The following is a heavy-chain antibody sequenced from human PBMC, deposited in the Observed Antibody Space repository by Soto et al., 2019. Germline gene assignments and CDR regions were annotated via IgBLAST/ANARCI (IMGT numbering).Heavy chain of an antibody. J-gene: IGHJ6*02. V-gene: IGHV3-53*01. CDR1: GFTVSSNY. Sequence: GGSLRLSCAASGFTVSSNYMSWVRQAPGKGLEWVSVIYSGGSTYYADSVKGRFTISRDNSKNTLYLQMNSLRAEDTAVYYCARYSDYYGMDVWGQGTTVTVSS. CDR2: IYSGGST. D-gene: IGHD2-21*01. CDR3: ARYSDYYGMDV.